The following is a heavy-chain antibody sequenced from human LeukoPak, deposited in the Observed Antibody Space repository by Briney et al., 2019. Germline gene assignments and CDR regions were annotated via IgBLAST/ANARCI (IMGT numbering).Heavy chain of an antibody. D-gene: IGHD5-18*01. Sequence: GGSLRLSCAASGFTFSSYAMSWVRQAPGKGLEWVSVISGSGGNTYYADSVKGRFTISRDNSKNTLYLQMNSLRAEDTAVYYCSREDTAMVIGEGGLGYWGQGTLVTVSS. V-gene: IGHV3-23*01. CDR3: SREDTAMVIGEGGLGY. J-gene: IGHJ4*02. CDR2: ISGSGGNT. CDR1: GFTFSSYA.